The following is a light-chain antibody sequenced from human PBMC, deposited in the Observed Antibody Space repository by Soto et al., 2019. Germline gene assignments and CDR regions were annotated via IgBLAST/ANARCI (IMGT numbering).Light chain of an antibody. V-gene: IGLV2-14*01. CDR2: EVS. CDR1: SSDVGGYNY. CDR3: SSYTSSSTLYV. Sequence: QSALTQPASVSGSPGQSSTISCTGTSSDVGGYNYVSWYQQHPGKAPKLIIYEVSNRPSGVSNRFSGSKSGDTASLTISGLHAEDEADYYCSSYTSSSTLYVFGTGTKLTVL. J-gene: IGLJ1*01.